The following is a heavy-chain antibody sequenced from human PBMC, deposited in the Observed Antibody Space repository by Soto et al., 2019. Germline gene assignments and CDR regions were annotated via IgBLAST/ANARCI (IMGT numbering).Heavy chain of an antibody. V-gene: IGHV4-31*03. D-gene: IGHD6-13*01. CDR1: GGSISSGGYY. Sequence: TSETLSLTCTVSGGSISSGGYYWSWIRQHPGKGLEWIGYIFYSGSTYYNPSLKSRVTISLHTSETQFSLKLSPVTAADTAVYYCARGGSSWGNWFDPWGQGTLVTVSS. J-gene: IGHJ5*02. CDR2: IFYSGST. CDR3: ARGGSSWGNWFDP.